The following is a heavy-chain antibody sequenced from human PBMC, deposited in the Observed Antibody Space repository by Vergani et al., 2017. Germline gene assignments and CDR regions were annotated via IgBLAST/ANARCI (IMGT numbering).Heavy chain of an antibody. D-gene: IGHD3-3*01. V-gene: IGHV3-23*01. CDR3: ARVVTIFGVVIIRGLIRYYMDV. CDR1: GFTFSSYA. J-gene: IGHJ6*03. Sequence: EVQLLESGGGLVQPGGSLRLSCAASGFTFSSYAMSWVRQAPGKGLEWVSAIRGSGGSTYYADSVKGRFTISRDNSKNSLYLQMNSLRAEDPAVYYCARVVTIFGVVIIRGLIRYYMDVWGKGTTVTVSS. CDR2: IRGSGGST.